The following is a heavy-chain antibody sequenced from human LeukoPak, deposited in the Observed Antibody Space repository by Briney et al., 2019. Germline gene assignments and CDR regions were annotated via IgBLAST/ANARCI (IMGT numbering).Heavy chain of an antibody. CDR3: ARDPRITIFGVVANWFDP. CDR2: ISAYNGNT. Sequence: ASVKVSCKASGYTFTSYGISWVRQAPGQGLEWMGWISAYNGNTNYAQKFQGRVTMTRDTSISTAYMELSRLRSDDTAVYYCARDPRITIFGVVANWFDPWGQGTLVTVSS. V-gene: IGHV1-18*01. D-gene: IGHD3-3*01. CDR1: GYTFTSYG. J-gene: IGHJ5*02.